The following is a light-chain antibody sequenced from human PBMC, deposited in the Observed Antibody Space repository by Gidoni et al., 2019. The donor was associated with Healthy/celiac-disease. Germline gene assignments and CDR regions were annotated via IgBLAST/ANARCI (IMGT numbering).Light chain of an antibody. J-gene: IGKJ5*01. CDR2: LGA. CDR3: MQALQTPRT. V-gene: IGKV2-28*01. Sequence: DIVMTPSPLSLPVTPGEPASISCSPSQSLLQSNGYNYLDWYLQKPGQSPQLLIYLGANRVSGVPDRFSGSGSGTDFTLKISRVEAEDVGVYYCMQALQTPRTFGQGTRLEIK. CDR1: QSLLQSNGYNY.